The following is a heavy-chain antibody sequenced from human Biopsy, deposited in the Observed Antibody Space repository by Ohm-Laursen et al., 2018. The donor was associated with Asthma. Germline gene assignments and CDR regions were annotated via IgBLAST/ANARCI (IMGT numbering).Heavy chain of an antibody. CDR3: ARGPELDV. CDR1: PGSFSGFF. J-gene: IGHJ6*02. Sequence: ALSLTCGVYPGSFSGFFWTWIRQSPGKGLEWIGETNERGVTNNNPSLKSRVIISIDTYWNRVSLKLTSVTAADTAVYYCARGPELDVWGQGTTVTVSS. V-gene: IGHV4-34*01. CDR2: TNERGVT.